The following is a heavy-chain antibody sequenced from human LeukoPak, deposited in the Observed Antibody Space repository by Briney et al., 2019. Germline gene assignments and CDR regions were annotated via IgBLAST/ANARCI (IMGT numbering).Heavy chain of an antibody. D-gene: IGHD6-19*01. Sequence: GGSLRLSCAASGFTVSSNYVSWVRQAPGKGLEWVSVIYSGGSTYYADSVKGRFTISRDNSKNTLYLQMNSLRAEDTAVYYCARDKGWALGMDVWGQGTTVTVSS. CDR3: ARDKGWALGMDV. CDR1: GFTVSSNY. J-gene: IGHJ6*02. CDR2: IYSGGST. V-gene: IGHV3-66*02.